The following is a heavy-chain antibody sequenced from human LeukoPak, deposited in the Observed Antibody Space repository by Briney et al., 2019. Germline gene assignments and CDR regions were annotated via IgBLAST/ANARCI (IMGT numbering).Heavy chain of an antibody. CDR1: GFTFSSYT. Sequence: GGSLRLSCAASGFTFSSYTMNWVRQAPGKGLEWVSSISRSSSYIYYADSMRGRFTISRDNAKNSLDLQMHSLRAEDTAVYYCARGSTVVRGVSPAGDYWGQGTLVTVSS. CDR2: ISRSSSYI. V-gene: IGHV3-21*01. D-gene: IGHD3-10*01. CDR3: ARGSTVVRGVSPAGDY. J-gene: IGHJ4*02.